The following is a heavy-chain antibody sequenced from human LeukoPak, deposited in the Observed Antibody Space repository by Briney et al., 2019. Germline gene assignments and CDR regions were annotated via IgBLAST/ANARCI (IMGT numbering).Heavy chain of an antibody. CDR3: ARGADIVVVPAAYFDY. D-gene: IGHD2-2*01. J-gene: IGHJ4*02. CDR2: IYYSGST. CDR1: GYSISSGDYY. Sequence: PSETLSLTCAVSGYSISSGDYYWSWIRQPPGKGLEWIGYIYYSGSTYYNPSLKSRVTISVDTSKNQFSLKLSSVTAAGTAVYYCARGADIVVVPAAYFDYWGQGTLVTVSS. V-gene: IGHV4-30-4*08.